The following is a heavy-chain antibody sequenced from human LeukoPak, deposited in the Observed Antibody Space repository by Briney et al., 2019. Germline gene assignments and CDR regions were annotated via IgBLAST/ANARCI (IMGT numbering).Heavy chain of an antibody. V-gene: IGHV4-39*01. CDR2: IYYSGST. CDR3: ARHDTTVTTPFGGAFDI. D-gene: IGHD4-17*01. CDR1: GGSISSSSYY. Sequence: SETLSLTCTVSGGSISSSSYYWGWIRQPPGKGLEWIGSIYYSGSTYYNPSLKSRVTISVDTPKNQFSLKLSSVTAADTAVYYCARHDTTVTTPFGGAFDIWGQGTMVTVSS. J-gene: IGHJ3*02.